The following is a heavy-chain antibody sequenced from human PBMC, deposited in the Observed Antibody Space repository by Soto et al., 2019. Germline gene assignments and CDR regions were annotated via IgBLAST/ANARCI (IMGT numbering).Heavy chain of an antibody. D-gene: IGHD2-2*01. V-gene: IGHV3-21*01. CDR2: ISGGSTYI. CDR1: GFTFSSYT. J-gene: IGHJ6*02. Sequence: EVQLVESGGGLVKPGGSLRLSCAAPGFTFSSYTMSWVRQAPGKGLEWVSSISGGSTYIYYADSLKDRFTISRDNAANSLYLQMDSLRVADTAVYSCVRSSCGSTSCRNYYYYGMDVWGQGTTVTVSS. CDR3: VRSSCGSTSCRNYYYYGMDV.